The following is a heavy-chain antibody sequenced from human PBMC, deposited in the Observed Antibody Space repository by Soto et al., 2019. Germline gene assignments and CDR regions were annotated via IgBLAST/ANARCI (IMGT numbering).Heavy chain of an antibody. D-gene: IGHD6-13*01. CDR3: ARQRASSSWYWRAY. V-gene: IGHV5-51*01. CDR2: IYPGDSDT. Sequence: PGESLKISGQGSGYSFTSYWIGWVRQMPGNGLEWMGIIYPGDSDTRYSPSFQGQVTISADKSISTAYLQWDTLKASDTAIYYCARQRASSSWYWRAYWGQGTLVTVSS. CDR1: GYSFTSYW. J-gene: IGHJ4*02.